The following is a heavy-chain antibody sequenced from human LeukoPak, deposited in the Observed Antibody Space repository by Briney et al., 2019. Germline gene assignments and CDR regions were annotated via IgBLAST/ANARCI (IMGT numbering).Heavy chain of an antibody. CDR2: ISSSSSYI. CDR3: ARGSVGATGDLGLDH. D-gene: IGHD1-26*01. J-gene: IGHJ4*02. CDR1: GFTFSSYS. Sequence: PGGSLRLSCAASGFTFSSYSMNWVRQAPGKGLEWVSSISSSSSYIYYADSVKGRFTISRDNAKNSLYLQMNSLRAEDTAVYYCARGSVGATGDLGLDHWGQETLVTVSS. V-gene: IGHV3-21*01.